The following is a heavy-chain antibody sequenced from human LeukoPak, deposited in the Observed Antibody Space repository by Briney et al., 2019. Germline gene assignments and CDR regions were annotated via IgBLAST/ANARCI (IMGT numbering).Heavy chain of an antibody. CDR2: VSGSDNT. CDR3: AKDGWSD. D-gene: IGHD2-15*01. V-gene: IGHV3-23*01. CDR1: GFIFSDYG. Sequence: PGGSLRLSCVASGFIFSDYGMNWVRQAPGKGLEWVSSVSGSDNTYYAESAKGRFTISRDNSKNTLYLQMNSLRAEDTAIYYCAKDGWSDWGQGTLVTVSS. J-gene: IGHJ4*02.